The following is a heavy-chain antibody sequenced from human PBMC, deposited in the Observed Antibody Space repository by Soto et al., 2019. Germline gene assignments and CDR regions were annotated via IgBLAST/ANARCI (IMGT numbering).Heavy chain of an antibody. CDR1: GFTFDDYA. J-gene: IGHJ4*02. CDR2: ISWNGGSI. Sequence: EVQLVESGGGLVQPGRSLRLSCAASGFTFDDYAMHWVRQAPGKGLEWVSRISWNGGSIGYADSVKGRFTISRDNAKNSLYLQRNSLRAEDTALYYCAKAVGSYGNFDYWGQGTLVTVSS. CDR3: AKAVGSYGNFDY. D-gene: IGHD5-18*01. V-gene: IGHV3-9*01.